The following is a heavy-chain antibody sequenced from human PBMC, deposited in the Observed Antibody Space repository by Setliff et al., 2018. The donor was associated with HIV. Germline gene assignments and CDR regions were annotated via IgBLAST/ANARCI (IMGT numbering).Heavy chain of an antibody. CDR1: GFTFSDHY. V-gene: IGHV3-72*01. Sequence: GGSLRLSCAASGFTFSDHYMDWVRQAPGKGLEWVGRTRNKANSYTTEYAASVKGRFTISRDDSKNSLYLQMNSLKTEDTAVYYCAKDTYDSSGYYFYLDYWGQGTLVTVSS. CDR2: TRNKANSYTT. CDR3: AKDTYDSSGYYFYLDY. J-gene: IGHJ4*02. D-gene: IGHD3-22*01.